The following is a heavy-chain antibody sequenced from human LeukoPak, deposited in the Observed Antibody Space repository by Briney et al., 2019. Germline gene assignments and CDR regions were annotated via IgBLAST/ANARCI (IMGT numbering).Heavy chain of an antibody. V-gene: IGHV4-59*01. CDR3: ARDLSSVRCSYGDPYYYYGMDV. CDR1: GGSISSYY. J-gene: IGHJ6*02. D-gene: IGHD5-18*01. Sequence: PSETLSLTCTVSGGSISSYYWSWIRQPPGKGLEWIGYIYYSGSTNYNPSLKSRVTISVDTSKNQFSLKLSSVTAADTAVYYCARDLSSVRCSYGDPYYYYGMDVWGQGTTVTVSS. CDR2: IYYSGST.